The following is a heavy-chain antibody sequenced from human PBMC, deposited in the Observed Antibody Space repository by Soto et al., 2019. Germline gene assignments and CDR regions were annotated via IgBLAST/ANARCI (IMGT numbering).Heavy chain of an antibody. CDR2: ISVNSGNT. J-gene: IGHJ4*02. Sequence: QVQLVQSGAEVKKPGASVKVSCKASGDTFASYGISWVRQAPGQGLEWMGWISVNSGNTNYAQNFQGRVTMTTDTSTNTVVMELRSLRSDDTSVYYCAGCIRVCRGFDYWGQGTLVTVSS. CDR1: GDTFASYG. D-gene: IGHD3-10*01. V-gene: IGHV1-18*01. CDR3: AGCIRVCRGFDY.